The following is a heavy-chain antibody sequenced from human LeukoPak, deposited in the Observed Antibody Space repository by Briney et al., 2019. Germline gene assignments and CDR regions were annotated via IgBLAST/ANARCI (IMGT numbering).Heavy chain of an antibody. Sequence: PGGSLRLSCAASGFTVSSNYMSWVRQAPGKGLEGSSVIYSGGSTYYADSVKGRFTISRDNSKNTLYLQMNSLRAEDTAVYYCARELGRYYDSSGYFDYWGQGTLVTVSS. CDR1: GFTVSSNY. V-gene: IGHV3-66*01. J-gene: IGHJ4*02. D-gene: IGHD3-22*01. CDR2: IYSGGST. CDR3: ARELGRYYDSSGYFDY.